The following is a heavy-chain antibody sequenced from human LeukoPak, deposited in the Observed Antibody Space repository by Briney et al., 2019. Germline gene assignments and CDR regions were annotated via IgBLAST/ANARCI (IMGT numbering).Heavy chain of an antibody. CDR3: ARDQGIFGVDIRRGEFDY. Sequence: SETLSLTCTVSGGSISSSSYYWGWIRQPPGKGLEWIGSIYYSGSTYYNPSLKSRVTISVDTSKNQFSLKLSSVTAADTAVYYCARDQGIFGVDIRRGEFDYWGQGTLVTVSS. J-gene: IGHJ4*02. CDR1: GGSISSSSYY. V-gene: IGHV4-39*07. D-gene: IGHD3-3*01. CDR2: IYYSGST.